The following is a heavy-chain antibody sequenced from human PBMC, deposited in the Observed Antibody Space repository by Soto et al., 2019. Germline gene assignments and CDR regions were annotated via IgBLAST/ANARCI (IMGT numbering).Heavy chain of an antibody. D-gene: IGHD2-15*01. CDR1: GGTFSSYA. CDR2: IIPIFGTA. V-gene: IGHV1-69*13. J-gene: IGHJ6*02. Sequence: ASVKVSCKASGGTFSSYAISWVRQAPGQGLEWMGGIIPIFGTANYAQKFQGRVTITADESTSTAYMELSSLRSEDTAVYYCARAAGYCSGGSCYYYYGMDVWGQGTTVTVSS. CDR3: ARAAGYCSGGSCYYYYGMDV.